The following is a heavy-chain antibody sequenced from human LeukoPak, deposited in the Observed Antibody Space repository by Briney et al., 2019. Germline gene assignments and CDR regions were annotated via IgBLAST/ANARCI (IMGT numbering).Heavy chain of an antibody. J-gene: IGHJ4*02. V-gene: IGHV3-15*01. CDR2: IKAKAHGGTI. CDR3: TTDGVGVEGATYDN. CDR1: GFTVSSNY. Sequence: GGSLGLSCAASGFTVSSNYMSWARQAPGKGLEWVGRIKAKAHGGTIEYAAPVKGRFTISRDDSKNTLYLQMNSLKTEDTAVYYCTTDGVGVEGATYDNWGQGTLVSVSS. D-gene: IGHD1-26*01.